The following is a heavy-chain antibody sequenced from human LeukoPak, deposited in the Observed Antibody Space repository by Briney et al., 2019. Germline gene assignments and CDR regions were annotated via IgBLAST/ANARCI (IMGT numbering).Heavy chain of an antibody. D-gene: IGHD3-3*01. J-gene: IGHJ4*02. V-gene: IGHV3-7*01. Sequence: PGGSLRLSCAASGFTFSSYSMNWVRQAPGKGPEWVANIKPDGSEKNYVGSVKGRFTISRDNAKNSLYLQMNSLSADDTAVYYCARGSEWSSGVSDYWGQGTLVTVSS. CDR2: IKPDGSEK. CDR1: GFTFSSYS. CDR3: ARGSEWSSGVSDY.